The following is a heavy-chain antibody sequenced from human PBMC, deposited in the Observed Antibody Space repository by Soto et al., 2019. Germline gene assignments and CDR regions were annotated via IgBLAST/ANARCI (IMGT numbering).Heavy chain of an antibody. CDR1: GFTFSSYA. J-gene: IGHJ6*02. CDR2: ISYDGSNK. V-gene: IGHV3-30-3*01. CDR3: ARDFTYGSGSYPYYYYYYGMDV. Sequence: GGSLRLSCAASGFTFSSYAMHWVRQAPGKGLEWVAVISYDGSNKYYADSVKGRFTISRDNSKNTLYLQMNSLRAEDTAVYYCARDFTYGSGSYPYYYYYYGMDVWGQGTTVTV. D-gene: IGHD3-10*01.